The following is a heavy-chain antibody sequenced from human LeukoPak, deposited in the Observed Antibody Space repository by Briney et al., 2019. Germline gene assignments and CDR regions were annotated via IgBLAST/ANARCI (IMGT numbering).Heavy chain of an antibody. CDR3: AREYYYDSSGYSRAPLQH. D-gene: IGHD3-22*01. CDR2: ISYDGSNK. V-gene: IGHV3-30*03. CDR1: GFTFSSYG. Sequence: GGSLRLSCAASGFTFSSYGMHWVRQAPGKGLEWVAVISYDGSNKYYADSVKGRFTISRDNSKNTLYLQMNSLRSDDTAVYYCAREYYYDSSGYSRAPLQHWGQGTLVTVSS. J-gene: IGHJ1*01.